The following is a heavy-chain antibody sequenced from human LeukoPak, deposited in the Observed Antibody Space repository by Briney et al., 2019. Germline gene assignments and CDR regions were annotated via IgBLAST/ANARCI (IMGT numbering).Heavy chain of an antibody. Sequence: ASVKVSCKVSGYTLTELSMHWVRQAPGQGLEWMGIINPSGGSTTYAQKFQGRVTMTRDTSTSTVYMELSSLRSEDTAVYYCARRSSSWAQDFDYWGQGTLVTVSS. D-gene: IGHD6-13*01. CDR2: INPSGGST. CDR1: GYTLTELS. V-gene: IGHV1-46*01. J-gene: IGHJ4*02. CDR3: ARRSSSWAQDFDY.